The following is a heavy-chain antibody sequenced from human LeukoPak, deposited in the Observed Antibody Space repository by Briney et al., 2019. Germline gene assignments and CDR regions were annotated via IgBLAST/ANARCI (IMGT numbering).Heavy chain of an antibody. J-gene: IGHJ4*02. Sequence: SSETLSLTCTVSGGSISSGGYYWSWIRQHPGKGLEWIGYIYYSGSTYYNPSLKSRVTISVDTSKNQFSLKLSSVTAADTAVYYWPRDNRNYDFWGGNYAFDYWGQGTLVTVSS. CDR2: IYYSGST. V-gene: IGHV4-31*03. CDR1: GGSISSGGYY. D-gene: IGHD3-3*01. CDR3: PRDNRNYDFWGGNYAFDY.